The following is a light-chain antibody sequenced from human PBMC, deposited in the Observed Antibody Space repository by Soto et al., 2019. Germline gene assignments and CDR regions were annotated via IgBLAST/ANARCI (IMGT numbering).Light chain of an antibody. Sequence: DIQMTQSPSTLSASVGDRVTITCRASQSISSWLAWYQQKPGKAPKLLIYDASSLESGVPSRFSGSGSGTEFTLTLSSLQPDDFATYYCQQYNSCPWTFGQGTKVDIK. J-gene: IGKJ1*01. V-gene: IGKV1-5*01. CDR1: QSISSW. CDR3: QQYNSCPWT. CDR2: DAS.